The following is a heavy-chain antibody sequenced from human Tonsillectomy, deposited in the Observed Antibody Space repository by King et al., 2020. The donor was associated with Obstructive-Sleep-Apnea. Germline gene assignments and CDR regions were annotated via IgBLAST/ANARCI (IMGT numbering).Heavy chain of an antibody. J-gene: IGHJ4*02. Sequence: DVQLVQSGAEVKKPGESLRISCKGSGYSFTSYWINWVRQMPGKGLEWMGRIDPSDSYINYSPSFQGHVTISADKSISTAYLQWSSLKASDTAMYYCASWGKAAIAPDYWGQGTLVTVSS. V-gene: IGHV5-10-1*03. D-gene: IGHD2-2*02. CDR1: GYSFTSYW. CDR2: IDPSDSYI. CDR3: ASWGKAAIAPDY.